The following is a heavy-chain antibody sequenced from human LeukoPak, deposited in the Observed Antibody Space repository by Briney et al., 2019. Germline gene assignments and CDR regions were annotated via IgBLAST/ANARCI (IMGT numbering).Heavy chain of an antibody. Sequence: SQTLSLTCAVSGGSISSGGYSWSWIRQPPGKGLEWIGYIYHSGSTYYNPSLKSRVTISVDTSKNQFSLKLSSVTAADTAVYYCARLSDIRGYSGYDPYATAYFDYWGQGTLVTVSS. CDR3: ARLSDIRGYSGYDPYATAYFDY. CDR2: IYHSGST. J-gene: IGHJ4*02. D-gene: IGHD5-12*01. V-gene: IGHV4-30-2*03. CDR1: GGSISSGGYS.